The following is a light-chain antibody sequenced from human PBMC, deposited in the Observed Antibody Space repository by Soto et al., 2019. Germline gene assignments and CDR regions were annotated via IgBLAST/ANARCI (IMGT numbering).Light chain of an antibody. Sequence: EIVLTQSPGTLSLSPGERATLSCRASQSVSSNFLAWYQQKPGQAPRLLIYTTSSRATGIPDRFSGSGSGTDFTLTISRLEPEDFAVYYCQQYGTSSFTFGPGTKVEFK. CDR1: QSVSSNF. V-gene: IGKV3-20*01. CDR2: TTS. J-gene: IGKJ3*01. CDR3: QQYGTSSFT.